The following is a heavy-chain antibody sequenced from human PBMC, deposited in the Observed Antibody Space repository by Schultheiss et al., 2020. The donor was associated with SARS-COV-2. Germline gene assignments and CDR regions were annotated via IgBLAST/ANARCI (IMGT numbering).Heavy chain of an antibody. CDR3: ARGDSSGWYRYYFDY. J-gene: IGHJ4*02. CDR1: GGSISSGDYY. D-gene: IGHD6-19*01. CDR2: IYTSGST. Sequence: SQTLSLTCTVSGGSISSGDYYWSWIRQPAGKGLEWIGRIYTSGSTNYNPSLGSRVTISVDTSKNQFSLKLSSVTAADTAVYYCARGDSSGWYRYYFDYWGQGTLVTVSS. V-gene: IGHV4-61*02.